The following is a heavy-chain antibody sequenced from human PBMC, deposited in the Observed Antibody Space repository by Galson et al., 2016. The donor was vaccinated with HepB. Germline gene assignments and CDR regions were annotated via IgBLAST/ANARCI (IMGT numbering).Heavy chain of an antibody. D-gene: IGHD3-10*01. CDR2: ISAYNGNT. CDR3: GAVIRGVRGWASFNY. CDR1: DYTFTSYG. Sequence: SVKVSCKAFDYTFTSYGISWMRQAPGQGLEWMGWISAYNGNTNYAQTVQGRVTMTTDTSTSTAYLELSSLRSADTAVYYCGAVIRGVRGWASFNYWGQGTLVTVSS. V-gene: IGHV1-18*01. J-gene: IGHJ4*02.